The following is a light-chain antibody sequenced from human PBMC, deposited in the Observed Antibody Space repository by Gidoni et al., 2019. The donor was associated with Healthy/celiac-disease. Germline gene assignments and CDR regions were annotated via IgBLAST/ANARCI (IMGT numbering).Light chain of an antibody. Sequence: DIQMTQSPSSLSASVGDRVTITCRASQGIRNELGWFQQKPGKAPKRLIYAASSLQSGVPSRFSGGGSGTEFTLTIRSLQPEDFATYYCLQQNSYPWTFGQGTKVEIK. J-gene: IGKJ1*01. CDR2: AAS. CDR1: QGIRNE. CDR3: LQQNSYPWT. V-gene: IGKV1-17*01.